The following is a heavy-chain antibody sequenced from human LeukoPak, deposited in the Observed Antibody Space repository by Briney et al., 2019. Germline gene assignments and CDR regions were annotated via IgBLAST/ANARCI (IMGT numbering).Heavy chain of an antibody. CDR1: GFTFSSYG. V-gene: IGHV3-30*02. J-gene: IGHJ4*02. CDR3: AKDFARWGSSSFFDY. D-gene: IGHD6-13*01. Sequence: GGSLRLSCAASGFTFSSYGMHWVRQAPGKGREWVSFIRYDGSNEYYADSVRGRFTISRDNSKNTLYLQMNSLRAEDTAVYYCAKDFARWGSSSFFDYWGQGTLVTVSS. CDR2: IRYDGSNE.